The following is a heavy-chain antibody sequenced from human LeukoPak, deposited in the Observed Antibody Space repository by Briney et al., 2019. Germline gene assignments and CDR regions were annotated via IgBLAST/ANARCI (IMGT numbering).Heavy chain of an antibody. J-gene: IGHJ3*01. CDR2: IYYSGST. CDR1: GGSISSSSYY. D-gene: IGHD3-22*01. CDR3: ARMAVSYYYDSSTYSPVAFDV. Sequence: PSGTLCLTCTVSGGSISSSSYYWGWIGQPPGKGLEWIGSIYYSGSTYDNPSLKSRVTTSVDTSKNRFYLKLSSVTAANTAVYYCARMAVSYYYDSSTYSPVAFDVWGQGTMVTVSS. V-gene: IGHV4-39*01.